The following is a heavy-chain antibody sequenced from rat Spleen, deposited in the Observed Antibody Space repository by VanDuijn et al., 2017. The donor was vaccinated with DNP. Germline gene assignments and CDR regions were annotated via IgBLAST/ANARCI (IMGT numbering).Heavy chain of an antibody. CDR1: GFTFSNYY. D-gene: IGHD3-8*01. CDR2: ISSTGDNT. V-gene: IGHV5-25*01. J-gene: IGHJ2*01. CDR3: TSNPHIRTAAPFDY. Sequence: EVQLVESGGGLVQPGRSMKLSCAASGFTFSNYYMAWVRQAPTKGLEWVASISSTGDNTYYSDSVKGRFSLSRDNAKSTLYLQVSSLRSEDTATYYCTSNPHIRTAAPFDYWGQGVMVTVSS.